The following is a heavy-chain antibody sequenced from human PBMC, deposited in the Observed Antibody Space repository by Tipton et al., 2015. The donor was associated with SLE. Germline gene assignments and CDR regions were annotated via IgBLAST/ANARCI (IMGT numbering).Heavy chain of an antibody. Sequence: TPSLTCTVSGGSISSSSYYWGWIRQPPGKGLEWIGSIYYSGSTYYNPSLKSRVTISVDTSKNQFSLKLSSVTAADTAVYYCARAHLGGGWFDPWGQGTLVTVSS. CDR2: IYYSGST. CDR3: ARAHLGGGWFDP. D-gene: IGHD3-10*01. V-gene: IGHV4-39*07. J-gene: IGHJ5*02. CDR1: GGSISSSSYY.